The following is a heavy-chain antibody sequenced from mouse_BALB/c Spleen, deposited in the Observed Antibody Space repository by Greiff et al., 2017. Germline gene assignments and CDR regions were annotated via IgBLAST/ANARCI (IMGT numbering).Heavy chain of an antibody. J-gene: IGHJ3*01. V-gene: IGHV5-4*02. D-gene: IGHD1-2*01. CDR1: GFTFSDYY. CDR3: ARGTATWFAY. Sequence: EVQLQESGGGLVKPGGSLKLSCAASGFTFSDYYMYWVRQTPEKRLEWVATISDGGSYTYYPDSVKGRFTISRDNAKNNLYLQMSSLKSEDTAMYYCARGTATWFAYWGQGTLVTVSA. CDR2: ISDGGSYT.